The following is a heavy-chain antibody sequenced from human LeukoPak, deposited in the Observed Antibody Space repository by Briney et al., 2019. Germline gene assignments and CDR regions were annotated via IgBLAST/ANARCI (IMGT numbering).Heavy chain of an antibody. D-gene: IGHD2-15*01. CDR2: IIPILGIA. J-gene: IGHJ5*02. V-gene: IGHV1-69*02. CDR1: GGTFSSYT. CDR3: ARQGYCSGGSCKPNNWFDP. Sequence: ASVKVSCKASGGTFSSYTISWVRQAPGQGLEWMGRIIPILGIANYAQKFQGRVTITADKSTSTAYMELSSLRSEDTAVYYCARQGYCSGGSCKPNNWFDPWGRGTLVTVSS.